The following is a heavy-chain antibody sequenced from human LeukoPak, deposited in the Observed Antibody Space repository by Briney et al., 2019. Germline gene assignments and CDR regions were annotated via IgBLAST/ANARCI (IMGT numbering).Heavy chain of an antibody. D-gene: IGHD6-13*01. CDR1: GFTFSSYE. J-gene: IGHJ4*02. CDR2: ISSSGSTI. V-gene: IGHV3-48*03. CDR3: AKDHGSSDWYYFDY. Sequence: GGSLRLSCAASGFTFSSYEMNWVRQAPGKGLEWVSYISSSGSTIYYADSVKGRFTISRDNAKNSLYLQMNSLRADDAAVYYCAKDHGSSDWYYFDYWGQGTLVTVSS.